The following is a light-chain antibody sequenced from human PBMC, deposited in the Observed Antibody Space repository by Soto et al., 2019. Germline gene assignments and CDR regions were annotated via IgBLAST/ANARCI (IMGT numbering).Light chain of an antibody. Sequence: EIVLTQSPGTLSLSPGERATLSCRASQSVSISLAWYQHKPRQAPRLLIYGASSRATGIPDRFSGSGSGTDFTLTISRLEPEDFAVYYCQQYGSSPWTFGQGTKVDIK. CDR3: QQYGSSPWT. CDR1: QSVSIS. V-gene: IGKV3-20*01. J-gene: IGKJ1*01. CDR2: GAS.